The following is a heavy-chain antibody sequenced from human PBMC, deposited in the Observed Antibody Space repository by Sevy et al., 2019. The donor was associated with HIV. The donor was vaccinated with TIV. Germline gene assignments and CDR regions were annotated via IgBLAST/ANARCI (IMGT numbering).Heavy chain of an antibody. CDR1: GFTFSSYA. V-gene: IGHV3-30-3*01. CDR3: ARDDSGLLGGWIDY. Sequence: GGSLRLSCAASGFTFSSYAMHWVHQAPGKGLEWVAVISYDGSNKYYADSVKGRFTISRDNSKNTLYLQMNSLRAEDTAVYYCARDDSGLLGGWIDYWGQGTLVTVSS. CDR2: ISYDGSNK. D-gene: IGHD6-19*01. J-gene: IGHJ4*02.